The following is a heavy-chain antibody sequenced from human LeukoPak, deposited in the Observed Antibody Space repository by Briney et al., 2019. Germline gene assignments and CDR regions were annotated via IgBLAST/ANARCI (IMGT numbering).Heavy chain of an antibody. V-gene: IGHV4-38-2*02. CDR2: IYHRGNI. J-gene: IGHJ3*01. Sequence: SETLSLTCTVSEYSISNDYYWGWIRQPPGKGLEWIGNIYHRGNIFYNPSLKSRVIISVDTSKNQFSLRLTSVTAADTAVYYCARRPGYCRGGSCYGWDDAFDVWGQGTMVTVSS. CDR3: ARRPGYCRGGSCYGWDDAFDV. CDR1: EYSISNDYY. D-gene: IGHD2-15*01.